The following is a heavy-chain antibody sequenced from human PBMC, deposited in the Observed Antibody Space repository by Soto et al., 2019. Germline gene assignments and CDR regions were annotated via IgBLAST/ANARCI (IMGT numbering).Heavy chain of an antibody. CDR2: IYSSGST. J-gene: IGHJ4*02. CDR1: GVSIITFY. V-gene: IGHV4-59*08. Sequence: SETLSLTCTVSGVSIITFYWSWILQPPGKGFEWIGYIYSSGSTNYNPSLMSRVAMSADASKNQVSLNLTSVTAADTAVYYCVRRVGNASNYFDAWCQGTLVTVLS. D-gene: IGHD2-8*01. CDR3: VRRVGNASNYFDA.